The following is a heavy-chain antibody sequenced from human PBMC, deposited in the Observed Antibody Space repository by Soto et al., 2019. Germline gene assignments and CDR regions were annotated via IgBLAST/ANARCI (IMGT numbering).Heavy chain of an antibody. CDR2: VDSSGRS. CDR3: AKWLRSGSFYCDS. J-gene: IGHJ5*01. Sequence: EVQLLESGGGLVQPGGSLRLSCAASGFTFSNYAMSWVRQAPGKGPEWVSLVDSSGRSYYTDSVNGRFTVSRDNTENTVYLQMNSLRLEDTAVYYCAKWLRSGSFYCDSWGQGTLVTVSS. CDR1: GFTFSNYA. V-gene: IGHV3-23*01. D-gene: IGHD1-26*01.